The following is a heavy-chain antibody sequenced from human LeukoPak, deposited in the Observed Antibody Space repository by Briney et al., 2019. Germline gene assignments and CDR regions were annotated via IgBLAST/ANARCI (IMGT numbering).Heavy chain of an antibody. J-gene: IGHJ4*02. CDR2: ISYDGSNK. V-gene: IGHV3-30*18. CDR1: GFTFSSYG. Sequence: PGGSLRLSCAASGFTFSSYGMHWVRQAPGKGLEWVAVISYDGSNKYYADSVKGRFTISRDNSKNTLYLQMNSLRAEDTAVYYCAKDPVDTAMFYYFDYWGQGTLVTVSS. D-gene: IGHD5-18*01. CDR3: AKDPVDTAMFYYFDY.